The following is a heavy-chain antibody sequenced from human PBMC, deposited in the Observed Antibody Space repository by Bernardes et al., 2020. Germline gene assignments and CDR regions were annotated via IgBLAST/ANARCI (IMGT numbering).Heavy chain of an antibody. CDR2: ISTSGSNI. D-gene: IGHD2-2*01. Sequence: GGSLRLSRAASGFIFSSYEMNWVRQAPGKGLEWVSYISTSGSNIYYADSVRGRFTISRDNAKNSLYLQMNSLRAEDTAVYYCARRYCSSTSCCYDYWGQGTLVTVSS. J-gene: IGHJ4*02. CDR1: GFIFSSYE. CDR3: ARRYCSSTSCCYDY. V-gene: IGHV3-48*03.